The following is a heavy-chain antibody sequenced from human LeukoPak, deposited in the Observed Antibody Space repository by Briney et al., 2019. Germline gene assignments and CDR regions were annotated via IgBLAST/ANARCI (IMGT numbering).Heavy chain of an antibody. CDR1: GFIFSQYS. Sequence: PGGSLRLSCAASGFIFSQYSINWVRQAPGKGLEWLSLIRYTGETFYADSVKGRFTISRDSATNSLYLQMNSLRAEDTAIYYCARDAGNSGYGCDLWGQGTLVTVSS. V-gene: IGHV3-48*01. J-gene: IGHJ5*02. CDR3: ARDAGNSGYGCDL. D-gene: IGHD5-12*01. CDR2: IRYTGET.